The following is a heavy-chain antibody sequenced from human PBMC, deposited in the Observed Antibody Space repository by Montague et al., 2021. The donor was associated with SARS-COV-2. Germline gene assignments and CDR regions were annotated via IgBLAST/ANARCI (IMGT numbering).Heavy chain of an antibody. CDR1: GVSISSGSYY. CDR2: VSLTGST. J-gene: IGHJ4*02. Sequence: SETLSLTCSVSGVSISSGSYYWSWVRQPPGKGLEWTGYVSLTGSTNYNPSLKSRVTLSIDTSKNQFSLNLTSVTAADTAVYYCVREKSYFDDGGSKWGQGSLVT. D-gene: IGHD3-22*01. CDR3: VREKSYFDDGGSK. V-gene: IGHV4-61*01.